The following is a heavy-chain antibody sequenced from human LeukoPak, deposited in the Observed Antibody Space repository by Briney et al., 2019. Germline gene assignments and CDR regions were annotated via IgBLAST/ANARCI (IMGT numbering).Heavy chain of an antibody. CDR1: GFTFSAYE. CDR3: AKEVTPNYSGFDAFDI. CDR2: ISSSGSTI. J-gene: IGHJ3*02. V-gene: IGHV3-48*03. Sequence: GGSLRLSCAASGFTFSAYEMDWVRQAPGKGLEWISYISSSGSTIYHADSVKGRFTISRDDAKNSLYLQMNSLRAEDTAIYYCAKEVTPNYSGFDAFDIWGQGTMVTVSS. D-gene: IGHD2-15*01.